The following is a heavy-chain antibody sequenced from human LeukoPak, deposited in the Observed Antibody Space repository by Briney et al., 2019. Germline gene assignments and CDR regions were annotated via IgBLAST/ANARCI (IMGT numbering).Heavy chain of an antibody. D-gene: IGHD2/OR15-2a*01. CDR2: IYYIGST. Sequence: SETLSLTCTVSGESINNYYWTWIRQPPGKGLEWIGYIYYIGSTNYNPSLKSRVTISAGMSKNQFSLKLSSVTAADTAVYYCAREDSTLGIDYWGQGTLVTVSS. V-gene: IGHV4-59*01. CDR1: GESINNYY. CDR3: AREDSTLGIDY. J-gene: IGHJ4*02.